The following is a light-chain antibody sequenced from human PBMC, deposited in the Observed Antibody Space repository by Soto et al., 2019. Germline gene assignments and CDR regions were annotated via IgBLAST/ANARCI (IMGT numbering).Light chain of an antibody. J-gene: IGKJ1*01. V-gene: IGKV1-5*03. CDR3: QQYNSYSPST. Sequence: DIQMTQSPSTLSASVGDRVTITCRASQSISSWLAWYQQKPGTAPKLLIYKASSLESGVPSRFSGSGSGTEFTLTISSLQPDDFATYYFQQYNSYSPSTFGQGTKVDIK. CDR1: QSISSW. CDR2: KAS.